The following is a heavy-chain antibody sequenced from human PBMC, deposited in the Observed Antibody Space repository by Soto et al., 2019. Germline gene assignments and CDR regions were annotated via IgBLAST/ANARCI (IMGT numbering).Heavy chain of an antibody. D-gene: IGHD2-15*01. CDR3: ARGDVRVVASFDP. Sequence: ASVKVSCKASRYTFTDYYIHWVRQAPGQGLKWMGWINPNSGGTNYAQKFQGRVTMTRDTSISTAYMELSRLISDDTAVYYCARGDVRVVASFDPWGQGALVTVSS. CDR2: INPNSGGT. CDR1: RYTFTDYY. V-gene: IGHV1-2*02. J-gene: IGHJ5*02.